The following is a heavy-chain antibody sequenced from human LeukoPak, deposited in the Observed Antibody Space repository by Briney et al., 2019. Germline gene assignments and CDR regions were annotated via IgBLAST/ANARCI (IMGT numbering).Heavy chain of an antibody. Sequence: KTSETLSLTCTASGGSISSSSYYWGWIRQPPGKGLEWIGSIYYSGSTYYNPSLKSRVTISVDTSKNQFSLKLSSVTAADTAVYYCARSKTGSYHAPFDYWGQGTLVTVSS. J-gene: IGHJ4*02. D-gene: IGHD1-26*01. CDR2: IYYSGST. CDR3: ARSKTGSYHAPFDY. CDR1: GGSISSSSYY. V-gene: IGHV4-39*01.